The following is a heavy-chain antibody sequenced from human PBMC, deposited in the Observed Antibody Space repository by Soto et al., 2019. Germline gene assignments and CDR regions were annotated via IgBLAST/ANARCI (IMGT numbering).Heavy chain of an antibody. D-gene: IGHD6-19*01. CDR2: ISAGNGDT. CDR3: ASRPGSERRLVLDY. V-gene: IGHV1-3*01. J-gene: IGHJ4*02. Sequence: GASVKVSCKASRYTLTRYPMHWVRQAPGQRLEWMGWISAGNGDTEYSQNFQGRVTITRDTSASTVYMELTNLRSDDTAVYYCASRPGSERRLVLDYWGQGTLVTVSS. CDR1: RYTLTRYP.